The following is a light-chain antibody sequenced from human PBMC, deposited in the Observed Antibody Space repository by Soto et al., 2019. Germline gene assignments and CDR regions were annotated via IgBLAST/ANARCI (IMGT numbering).Light chain of an antibody. CDR2: EVS. Sequence: QSALTQPASVSGSLGQSITISCTGTSSNIGCYHYVSWYQHHPGKAPKLMIFEVSNRPSGVSNRFSGSKSGNTASLTISGLEAEDEADYYCTSYTGGTYVFGSGTKVTVL. CDR1: SSNIGCYHY. V-gene: IGLV2-14*01. J-gene: IGLJ1*01. CDR3: TSYTGGTYV.